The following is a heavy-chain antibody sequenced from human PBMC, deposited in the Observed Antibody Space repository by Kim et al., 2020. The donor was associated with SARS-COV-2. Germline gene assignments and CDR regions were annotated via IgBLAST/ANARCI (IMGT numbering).Heavy chain of an antibody. CDR1: GFTFSDYY. CDR3: ARGGTRITGTTSPEA. CDR2: ITSSGSSI. D-gene: IGHD1-20*01. J-gene: IGHJ4*02. Sequence: GGSLRLSCAASGFTFSDYYMSWIRQAPGKGLEWVSYITSSGSSIYSADSVKGRFTISRGNAKNSLYLQMNSLRAEDTAVYYCARGGTRITGTTSPEAWGQGILVTVSS. V-gene: IGHV3-11*01.